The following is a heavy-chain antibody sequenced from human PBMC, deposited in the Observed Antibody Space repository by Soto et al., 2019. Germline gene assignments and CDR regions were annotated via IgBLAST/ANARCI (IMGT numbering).Heavy chain of an antibody. Sequence: GASVKVSCKASGYTFTSYDINWVRQATGQGLEWMGWMNPNSGNTGYAQKFQGRVTMTRNTSISTAYMELSSLRSEDTAVYYCARGFWAAATFDYWGQGTLVTVSS. V-gene: IGHV1-8*01. CDR2: MNPNSGNT. CDR3: ARGFWAAATFDY. J-gene: IGHJ4*02. D-gene: IGHD6-13*01. CDR1: GYTFTSYD.